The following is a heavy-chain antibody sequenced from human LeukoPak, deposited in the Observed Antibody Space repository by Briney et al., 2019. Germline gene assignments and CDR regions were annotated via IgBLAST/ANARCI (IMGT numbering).Heavy chain of an antibody. V-gene: IGHV1-69*13. Sequence: ASVKVSCKASGYSFSTCDISWVRQAPGQGLEWMGGIIPIFGTANYAQKFQGRVTITADESTSTAYMELSSLRSEDTAVYYCARSSKLELRSYFDYWGQGTLVTVSS. CDR1: GYSFSTCD. CDR2: IIPIFGTA. CDR3: ARSSKLELRSYFDY. J-gene: IGHJ4*02. D-gene: IGHD1-7*01.